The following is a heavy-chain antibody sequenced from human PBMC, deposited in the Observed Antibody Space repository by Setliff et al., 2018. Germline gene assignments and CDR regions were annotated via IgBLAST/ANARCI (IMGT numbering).Heavy chain of an antibody. D-gene: IGHD3-10*01. Sequence: SETLSLTCKVSGDSMNSGVYYWAWIRQPPGKGLEWIGRIYSGGTTYYNSSLKSRVTISVDTSKSQFSLRLSSLTAADTAVYYCARCGEATAKPFYYYYMDVWGKGTTVTVSS. J-gene: IGHJ6*03. V-gene: IGHV4-39*07. CDR3: ARCGEATAKPFYYYYMDV. CDR1: GDSMNSGVYY. CDR2: IYSGGTT.